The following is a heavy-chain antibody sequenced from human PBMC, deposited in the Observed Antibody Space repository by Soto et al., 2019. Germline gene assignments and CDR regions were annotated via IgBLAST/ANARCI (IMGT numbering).Heavy chain of an antibody. Sequence: SETLSLTCTVSGGSISSSSYYWGWIRQPPGKGLEWIGSIYYSGSTYYNPSLKSRVTISVDTSKNQFSLKLSSVTAADTAVYYCSTGGSAILTVYYGDYFDYWGQGTLVTVSS. J-gene: IGHJ4*02. CDR2: IYYSGST. CDR1: GGSISSSSYY. D-gene: IGHD3-9*01. CDR3: STGGSAILTVYYGDYFDY. V-gene: IGHV4-39*01.